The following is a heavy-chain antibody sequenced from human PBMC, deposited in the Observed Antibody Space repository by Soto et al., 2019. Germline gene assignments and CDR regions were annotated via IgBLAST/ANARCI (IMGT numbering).Heavy chain of an antibody. J-gene: IGHJ5*02. CDR3: ARADRKWLDP. CDR2: VSYGGSA. V-gene: IGHV4-59*01. Sequence: PSETLSLTCSVSGGSMYSYFWSWIRQPPGKGLEWIGYVSYGGSANYNPSLKSRVTFSVDTSKNEVSLKLTSVTAADTAVYYCARADRKWLDPWGQGILVT. CDR1: GGSMYSYF.